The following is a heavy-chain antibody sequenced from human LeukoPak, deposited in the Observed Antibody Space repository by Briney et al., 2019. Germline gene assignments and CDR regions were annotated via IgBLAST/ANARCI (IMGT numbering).Heavy chain of an antibody. D-gene: IGHD3-10*01. CDR2: IYSGGST. CDR3: AKDGWFGELSFFDP. J-gene: IGHJ5*02. CDR1: GFTVSRNY. V-gene: IGHV3-66*01. Sequence: GSLRLSCAASGFTVSRNYMSWVRQAPGKGLEWVSVIYSGGSTYYADSVKGRFTISRDNSKNTLYLQMNSLRAEDTAVYYCAKDGWFGELSFFDPWGQGTLVTVSS.